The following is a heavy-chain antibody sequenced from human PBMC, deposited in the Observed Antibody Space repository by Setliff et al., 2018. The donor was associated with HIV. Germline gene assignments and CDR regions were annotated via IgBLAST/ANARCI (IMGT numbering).Heavy chain of an antibody. D-gene: IGHD3-10*01. CDR1: GYSFTTSG. V-gene: IGHV1-18*01. CDR3: ARDLNKGSIDY. J-gene: IGHJ4*02. Sequence: ASVKVSCKASGYSFTTSGVSWVRQAPGQGLEWMGWINIRSGNTNYAQNFQGRVTMTTDTSTSTAYMGLRSLRSDDTAVYYCARDLNKGSIDYWGQGTLVTVSS. CDR2: INIRSGNT.